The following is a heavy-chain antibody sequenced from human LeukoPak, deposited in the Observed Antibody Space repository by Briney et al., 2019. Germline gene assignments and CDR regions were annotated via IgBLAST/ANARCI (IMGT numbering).Heavy chain of an antibody. V-gene: IGHV1-18*01. Sequence: GASVKVSCKASGYTFTTYGITWVRQAPGQGLEWMGWINAYNGNTNYAQKLQGRVTMTTDTSTSTAYMELRSLRSDDTAVYYCARANLVFLEWSTHFDYWGQGTLVTVSS. D-gene: IGHD3-3*01. J-gene: IGHJ4*02. CDR3: ARANLVFLEWSTHFDY. CDR2: INAYNGNT. CDR1: GYTFTTYG.